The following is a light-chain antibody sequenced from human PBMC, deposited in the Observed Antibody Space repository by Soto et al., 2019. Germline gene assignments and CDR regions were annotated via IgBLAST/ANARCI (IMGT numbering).Light chain of an antibody. CDR3: QQYNNWPLT. V-gene: IGKV3-15*01. Sequence: EIVMTQSPATLSISPGERATLSCRASQSVSGTLAWYQQKPGQAPRLLIYGASTRATGIPARFSGSGSGTEFTLTISSPQSEDFAVYFCQQYNNWPLTFGGGTKVDIK. J-gene: IGKJ4*01. CDR1: QSVSGT. CDR2: GAS.